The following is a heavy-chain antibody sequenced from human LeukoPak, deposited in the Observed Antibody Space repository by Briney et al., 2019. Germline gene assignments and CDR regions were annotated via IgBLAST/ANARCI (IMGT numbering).Heavy chain of an antibody. CDR1: GGSISSGSYY. J-gene: IGHJ6*03. CDR3: ARSPYSNYYYYYMDV. Sequence: PSQTLSLTCTVSGGSISSGSYYWSWIRQPAGKGLEWIGRIYASGSTNYNPSLKSRVTISADTSKNQFSLKLSPVTAADTAVYYCARSPYSNYYYYYMDVWGKGTTVTVSS. CDR2: IYASGST. V-gene: IGHV4-61*02. D-gene: IGHD4-11*01.